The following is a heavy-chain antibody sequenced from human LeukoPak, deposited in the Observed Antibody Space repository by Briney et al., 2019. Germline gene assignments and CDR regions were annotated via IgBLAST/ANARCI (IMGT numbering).Heavy chain of an antibody. CDR1: GFTLSSSA. V-gene: IGHV3-21*01. J-gene: IGHJ3*02. CDR3: ARDRGPGDSFDGGGDAFDI. Sequence: GGSLRLSCAASGFTLSSSAMNWVRQAPGKGLERVSSINNVASHIYYAGSVRGRFTISRDNAKNSVYLQMNSLRAEDTAVYFCARDRGPGDSFDGGGDAFDIWGQGTMVTVSS. D-gene: IGHD3-16*01. CDR2: INNVASHI.